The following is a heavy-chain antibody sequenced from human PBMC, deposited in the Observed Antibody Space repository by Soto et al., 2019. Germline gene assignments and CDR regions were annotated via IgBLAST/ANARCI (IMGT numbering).Heavy chain of an antibody. CDR1: GFTFSSHA. J-gene: IGHJ4*02. CDR2: LSDSGDSI. V-gene: IGHV3-23*01. CDR3: AKVTSSWYAGFFDL. D-gene: IGHD6-13*01. Sequence: EVQLLESGGGLVQPGRSLRVSCTASGFTFSSHAMTWVRQAPGKGLEWVSGLSDSGDSIYYADSVKGRFTIYRDNSMNTLYRQMNTLRVEDTAVYYCAKVTSSWYAGFFDLWGQGTLVTVSS.